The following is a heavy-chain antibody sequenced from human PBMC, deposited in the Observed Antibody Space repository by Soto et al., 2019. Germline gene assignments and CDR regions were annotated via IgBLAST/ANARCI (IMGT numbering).Heavy chain of an antibody. CDR1: GFTFSTYE. V-gene: IGHV3-48*03. CDR2: ISSSGSSI. Sequence: GSLRLSCAASGFTFSTYEMNWVRQARGKGLEWISYISSSGSSIYYADSVKGRFTISRDNAWNSLHLQMNSLRVEDTAVYYCARDGYDSSGDSEYFQYWGQGTLVTVSS. J-gene: IGHJ1*01. CDR3: ARDGYDSSGDSEYFQY. D-gene: IGHD3-22*01.